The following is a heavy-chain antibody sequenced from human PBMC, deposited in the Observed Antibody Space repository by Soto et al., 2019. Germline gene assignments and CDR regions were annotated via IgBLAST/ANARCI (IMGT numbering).Heavy chain of an antibody. D-gene: IGHD2-15*01. J-gene: IGHJ4*02. CDR2: ISWNGNII. Sequence: EVQLVESGGGLVQPGRSLRVSCAASGFTFDEYAMHWVRRVPGKGLEWVSSISWNGNIIGYAGSVKGRFTISRDNAKNSLYLQMNSLRSEDTALYFCAKGGPDAFCGGGRCYFDSWGQGTLVTVSS. CDR1: GFTFDEYA. CDR3: AKGGPDAFCGGGRCYFDS. V-gene: IGHV3-9*01.